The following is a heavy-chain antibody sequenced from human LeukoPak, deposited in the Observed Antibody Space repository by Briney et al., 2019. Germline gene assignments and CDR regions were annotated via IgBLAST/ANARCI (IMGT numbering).Heavy chain of an antibody. CDR3: AKGGAKGRYSSSWYYFDY. CDR1: GFTFSRYW. CDR2: INNEGSGT. D-gene: IGHD6-13*01. V-gene: IGHV3-74*01. J-gene: IGHJ4*02. Sequence: GGSLRLSCAASGFTFSRYWMHWVRQAPGKGLVWVSHINNEGSGTGYADSVKGRFTISRDNAKNTLYLQMNSLRAEDTAVYYCAKGGAKGRYSSSWYYFDYWGQGTLVTVSS.